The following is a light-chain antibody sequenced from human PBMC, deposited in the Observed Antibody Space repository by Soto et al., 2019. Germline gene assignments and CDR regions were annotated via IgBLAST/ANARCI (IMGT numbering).Light chain of an antibody. CDR3: CSYAGSPYV. Sequence: QSALTQPRSVSGSPGQSVTISCTGTSSDVGGYNYVSWYQQHPGKAPKLMIYDVNKRPSGVPDRFSGSKSGNTASLTITGLQAEDEADYYCCSYAGSPYVFGTGTKLTVL. J-gene: IGLJ1*01. CDR2: DVN. CDR1: SSDVGGYNY. V-gene: IGLV2-11*01.